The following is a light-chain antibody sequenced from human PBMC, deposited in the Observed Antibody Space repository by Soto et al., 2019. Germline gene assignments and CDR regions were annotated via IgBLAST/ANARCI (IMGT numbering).Light chain of an antibody. Sequence: QSVLTQPPSASGTPGQTVTISCSGSSSNIGSNYVYWYHQLPGTAPKLLIYSSDQRPSGVPGRFSGSQSGTSASLAISGLRSEDEADYYCAAWDDSLSGPVFGGGTKLTVL. J-gene: IGLJ3*02. V-gene: IGLV1-47*02. CDR2: SSD. CDR3: AAWDDSLSGPV. CDR1: SSNIGSNY.